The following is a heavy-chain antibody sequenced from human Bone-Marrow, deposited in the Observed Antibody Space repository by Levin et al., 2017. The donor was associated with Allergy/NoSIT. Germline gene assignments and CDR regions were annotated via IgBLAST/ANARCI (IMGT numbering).Heavy chain of an antibody. CDR1: GASITSGDHY. V-gene: IGHV4-30-4*01. Sequence: SETLSLTCSVSGASITSGDHYWSWIRQSPGKGLEWIGYIYYSGSTYYNPSLMTRITISLDPSKNHFSLKLRSVTGADTAVYYCASLSYYYGAGTHPDEDYWGQGALVIVSS. CDR3: ASLSYYYGAGTHPDEDY. CDR2: IYYSGST. D-gene: IGHD3-10*01. J-gene: IGHJ4*02.